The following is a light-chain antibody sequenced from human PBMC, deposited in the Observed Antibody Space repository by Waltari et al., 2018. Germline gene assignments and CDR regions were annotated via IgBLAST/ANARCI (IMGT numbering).Light chain of an antibody. V-gene: IGKV1-12*01. J-gene: IGKJ5*01. CDR1: QGISSG. CDR3: QQGDAFPLT. CDR2: AAS. Sequence: DIQLTQSPSSGSASVGDRVIITGRASQGISSGLALYQQKPGKAPKLLIHAASNLQSGVPSRFSGSGSGTDFTLTISSLQPEDFATYYCQQGDAFPLTFGQGTRLDIK.